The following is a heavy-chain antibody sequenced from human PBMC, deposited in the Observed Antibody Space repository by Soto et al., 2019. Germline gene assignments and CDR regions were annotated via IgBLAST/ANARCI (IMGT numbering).Heavy chain of an antibody. CDR2: IRDGSTIT. Sequence: GERLGRSSTASGFSFSTYYLSCVLQSPGEGLDGVPVIRDGSTITYFADSVPGRFTISRDNSKNTLYLQMDSLRADDTAVYYCAKDVMYAGLRRFDCWGQGTLASVSS. CDR3: AKDVMYAGLRRFDC. J-gene: IGHJ4*02. D-gene: IGHD2-8*02. CDR1: GFSFSTYY. V-gene: IGHV3-23*01.